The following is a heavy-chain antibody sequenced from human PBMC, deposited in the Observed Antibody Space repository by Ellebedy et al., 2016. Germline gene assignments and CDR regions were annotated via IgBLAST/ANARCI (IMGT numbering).Heavy chain of an antibody. CDR3: ARQFEYYYDSLDF. Sequence: GESLKISXKASGYRFTSYWIGWVRQVPGKGLEWMGSVHPNNFDTRYSPSFQGQVTMSVDKSITTAYLQWSSLKPSDTAMYYCARQFEYYYDSLDFWGQGALVTVSS. CDR1: GYRFTSYW. D-gene: IGHD3-22*01. J-gene: IGHJ4*02. CDR2: VHPNNFDT. V-gene: IGHV5-51*01.